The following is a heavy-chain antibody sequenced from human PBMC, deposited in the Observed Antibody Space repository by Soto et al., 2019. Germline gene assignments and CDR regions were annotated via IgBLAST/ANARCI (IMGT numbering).Heavy chain of an antibody. D-gene: IGHD2-15*01. Sequence: PSETLSLTCTVSGGSISSYYWSWIRQPPGKGLEWIGYIYYSGSTNYNPSLKSRVTISVDTSKNQFSLKLSSVTAADTAVYYCARQGLSYYYHYMDVWGKGTTVTVSS. CDR2: IYYSGST. CDR3: ARQGLSYYYHYMDV. J-gene: IGHJ6*03. V-gene: IGHV4-59*08. CDR1: GGSISSYY.